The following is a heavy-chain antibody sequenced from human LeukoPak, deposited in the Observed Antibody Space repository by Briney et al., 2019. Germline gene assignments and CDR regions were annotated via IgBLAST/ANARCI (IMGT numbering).Heavy chain of an antibody. CDR3: AGGYSSSWGLFDY. V-gene: IGHV4-59*01. J-gene: IGHJ4*02. CDR1: GGSISSYY. D-gene: IGHD6-13*01. CDR2: IYYSGST. Sequence: NPSETLSLTCTVSGGSISSYYWSWIRQPPGKGLEWIGYIYYSGSTNCNPSLKSRVTISVDTSKNQFSLKLSSVTAADTAVYYCAGGYSSSWGLFDYWGQGTLVTVSS.